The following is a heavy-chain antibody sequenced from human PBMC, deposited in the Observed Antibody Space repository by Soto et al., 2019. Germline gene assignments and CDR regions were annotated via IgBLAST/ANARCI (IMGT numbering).Heavy chain of an antibody. D-gene: IGHD3-10*01. CDR2: LNDSGGT. J-gene: IGHJ1*01. CDR1: GGSFSGFY. CDR3: ARARGGVQH. Sequence: PSETLSLTCAVYGGSFSGFYWSWIRQPPGKGLEWIGELNDSGGTNYNASLKSRVSISGDTSNNQFSLKLSFVTAADTAVYYCARARGGVQHWGQGTLVTVYS. V-gene: IGHV4-34*01.